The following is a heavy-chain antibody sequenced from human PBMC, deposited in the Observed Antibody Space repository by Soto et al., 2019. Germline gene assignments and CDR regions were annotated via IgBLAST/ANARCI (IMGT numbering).Heavy chain of an antibody. D-gene: IGHD2-21*02. CDR2: ISGSGGST. J-gene: IGHJ6*02. CDR1: GFTFSSYA. V-gene: IGHV3-23*01. Sequence: GGSLRLSCAASGFTFSSYAMSWVRQAPGKGLEWVSAISGSGGSTYYADSVKGRFTISRDNSKNTLYLQMNSLRAEDTAVYYCAMSPCGGDCYRGYYYYYGMDVWGQGTTVTVSS. CDR3: AMSPCGGDCYRGYYYYYGMDV.